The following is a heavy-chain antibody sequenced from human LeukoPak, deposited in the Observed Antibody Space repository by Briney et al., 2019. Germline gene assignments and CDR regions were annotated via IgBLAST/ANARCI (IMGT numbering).Heavy chain of an antibody. Sequence: PGGSLRLSCAASGFTVSSNYMSWVRQAPGKGLEWVSVIYSGGSTYYADYVKGRFTISRDNSKNTLYLQMNSLRAEYKAVYYCARRPKGSAFDIWGQGTMVTVSS. CDR1: GFTVSSNY. CDR3: ARRPKGSAFDI. CDR2: IYSGGST. V-gene: IGHV3-66*02. J-gene: IGHJ3*02. D-gene: IGHD2-15*01.